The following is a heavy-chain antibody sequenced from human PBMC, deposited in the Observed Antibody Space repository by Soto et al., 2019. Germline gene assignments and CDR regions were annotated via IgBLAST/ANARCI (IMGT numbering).Heavy chain of an antibody. V-gene: IGHV1-18*01. J-gene: IGHJ4*02. CDR2: ISAYNGNT. D-gene: IGHD5-12*01. CDR3: ARVQSGYDFAY. CDR1: GYTFTSYG. Sequence: ASVKVSCKASGYTFTSYGINWVRQAPGQGLEWMGWISAYNGNTHYAQKLQGRVTMTTDTSTSTAYMELRSLRSDDAAVYYCARVQSGYDFAYWGQGTLVTVSS.